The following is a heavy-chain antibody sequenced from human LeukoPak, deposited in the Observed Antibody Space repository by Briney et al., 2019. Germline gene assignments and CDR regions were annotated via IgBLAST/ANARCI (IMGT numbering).Heavy chain of an antibody. V-gene: IGHV1-8*01. J-gene: IGHJ4*02. D-gene: IGHD2-15*01. CDR1: AYTFTSYD. Sequence: ASVKVSCKASAYTFTSYDINWVRQATGQGLEWMGWMNPNSGNTGYAQKFQGRVTMTRNTSISTAYMELSSLGSEDTAVYYCARGAPGSYCSGGSCPYFDYWGQGTLISVSS. CDR2: MNPNSGNT. CDR3: ARGAPGSYCSGGSCPYFDY.